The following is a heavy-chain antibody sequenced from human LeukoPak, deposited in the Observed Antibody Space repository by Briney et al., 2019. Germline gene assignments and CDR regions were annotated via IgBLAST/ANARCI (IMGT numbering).Heavy chain of an antibody. CDR2: INAGNGNT. CDR1: GYTFTSYA. J-gene: IGHJ5*02. CDR3: ARGDDYDYVWGSYRYNWFDP. D-gene: IGHD3-16*02. V-gene: IGHV1-3*01. Sequence: ASVKVSCKASGYTFTSYAMHWVRQAPGQRLEWMGWINAGNGNTKYSQKFQGRVTITRDTSASTAYMELSSLRSKDTAVYYCARGDDYDYVWGSYRYNWFDPWGQGTLVTVSS.